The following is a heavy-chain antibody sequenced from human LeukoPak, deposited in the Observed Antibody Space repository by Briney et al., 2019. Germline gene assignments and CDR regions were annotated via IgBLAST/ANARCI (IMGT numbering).Heavy chain of an antibody. D-gene: IGHD1-26*01. CDR2: TYYTSKWYN. Sequence: SQTLSLTCAISGDSVSSNSATWNWIRQSPSRGLEWLGRTYYTSKWYNDYALSVKSRITFNPDTSKNQFSLHLNSVTPEDTAVYYCARISSPWSPRDAFDIWGQGTMVTASS. V-gene: IGHV6-1*01. CDR3: ARISSPWSPRDAFDI. CDR1: GDSVSSNSAT. J-gene: IGHJ3*02.